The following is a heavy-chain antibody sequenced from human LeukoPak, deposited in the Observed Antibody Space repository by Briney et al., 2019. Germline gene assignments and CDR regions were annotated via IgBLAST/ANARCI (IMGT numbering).Heavy chain of an antibody. CDR1: GFTFSSYS. D-gene: IGHD5-24*01. CDR2: ISSSSSYI. Sequence: PGGSLRLSCAASGFTFSSYSMNWVRQAPGKGLEWVSSISSSSSYIYYADSVKGRFTISRDNVKNSLYLQMNSLRAEDTAVYYCARDWAAMATATNFDYWGQGTLVTVSS. CDR3: ARDWAAMATATNFDY. V-gene: IGHV3-21*01. J-gene: IGHJ4*02.